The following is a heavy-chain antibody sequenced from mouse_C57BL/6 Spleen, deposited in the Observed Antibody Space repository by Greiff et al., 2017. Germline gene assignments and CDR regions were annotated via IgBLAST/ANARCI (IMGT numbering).Heavy chain of an antibody. CDR1: GYSITSGYY. CDR2: ISYDGSN. J-gene: IGHJ4*01. Sequence: EVKLQESGPGLVKPSQSLSLTCSVTGYSITSGYYWNWIRQFPGNKLEWMGYISYDGSNNYNPSLKNRIAITRDTSKNQFFLKLNSVTTEDTATYYCARRPNLPHAMDYWGQGTSVTVSS. CDR3: ARRPNLPHAMDY. V-gene: IGHV3-6*01. D-gene: IGHD2-1*01.